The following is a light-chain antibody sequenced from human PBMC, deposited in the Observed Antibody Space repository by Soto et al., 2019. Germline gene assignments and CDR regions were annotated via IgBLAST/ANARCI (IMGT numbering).Light chain of an antibody. CDR2: DAS. V-gene: IGKV1-39*01. CDR1: QSISGY. CDR3: QHSYSNFPIT. J-gene: IGKJ5*01. Sequence: IQVTQSPSSLSASVGDRCTSSCRASQSISGYLTWYQQKPGKAPNLLIFDASSLQSGVPSRFSGRGSGAEYTLTISSLQPEDFATYFCQHSYSNFPITFGQGTRLEIK.